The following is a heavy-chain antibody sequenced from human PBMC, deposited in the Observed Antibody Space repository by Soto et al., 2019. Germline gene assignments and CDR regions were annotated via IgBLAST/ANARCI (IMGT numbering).Heavy chain of an antibody. V-gene: IGHV4-39*01. CDR3: ATPQDYDGCLDS. D-gene: IGHD3-22*01. CDR1: GGSISTTSFY. CDR2: INYSGTT. Sequence: SETLSLTCTVSGGSISTTSFYWAWIRQPPGKGLEWIGSINYSGTTYYTSSLRSRVTISVDTSKNQFSLKMSSVTAADTSVYYCATPQDYDGCLDSWGQGTLVTVSS. J-gene: IGHJ4*02.